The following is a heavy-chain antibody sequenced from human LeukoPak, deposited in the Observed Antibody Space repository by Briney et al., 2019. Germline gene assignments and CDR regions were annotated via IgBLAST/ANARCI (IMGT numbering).Heavy chain of an antibody. J-gene: IGHJ6*03. CDR1: GGSISSSSYY. D-gene: IGHD2-2*01. CDR2: INHSGST. Sequence: SETLSLTCTVSGGSISSSSYYWGWIRQPPGKGLEWIGEINHSGSTNYNPSLKSRVTISVDTSKNQFSLKLSSVTAADTAVYYCARGYCSSTSCYWEGAYYYYYMDVWGKGTTVTVSS. CDR3: ARGYCSSTSCYWEGAYYYYYMDV. V-gene: IGHV4-39*07.